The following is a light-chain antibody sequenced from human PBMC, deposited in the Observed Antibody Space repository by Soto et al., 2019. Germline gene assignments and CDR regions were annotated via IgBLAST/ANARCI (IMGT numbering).Light chain of an antibody. J-gene: IGKJ4*01. CDR3: QHRSDWPPRLT. CDR1: RRVSSY. CDR2: DAS. Sequence: EIVLTQSPATLSLSPGERATLSCGASRRVSSYLAWYQQKPGQAPRLLIYDASYRATRIPARFSGSGSGTDFTLTISSLETEDVAVYYCQHRSDWPPRLTLGGGTKVEMK. V-gene: IGKV3-11*01.